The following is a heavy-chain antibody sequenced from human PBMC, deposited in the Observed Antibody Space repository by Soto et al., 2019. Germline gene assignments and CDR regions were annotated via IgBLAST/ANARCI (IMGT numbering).Heavy chain of an antibody. D-gene: IGHD3-22*01. Sequence: ASVKVSCKASGGTFSSYAISWVRQAPGQGLEWMGGIIPIFGTANYAQKFQGRVTITADESTSTAYMELSSLRSEDTAVYYCARVYSADSSVDYWGQGTLVTVSS. CDR1: GGTFSSYA. CDR2: IIPIFGTA. V-gene: IGHV1-69*13. J-gene: IGHJ4*02. CDR3: ARVYSADSSVDY.